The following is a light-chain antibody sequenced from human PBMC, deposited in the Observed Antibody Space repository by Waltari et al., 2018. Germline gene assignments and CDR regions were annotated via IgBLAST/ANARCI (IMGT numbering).Light chain of an antibody. CDR1: QSVSSSY. Sequence: EIVLTQSPGTLSLSPGERATLSCRASQSVSSSYLAWYQQQPGQAPRLLIYAASSRASGIPDRFSGSGSGTDLTLTISRLEPEDFAVYYCQQYGSSMWTFGQGTKVENK. CDR2: AAS. CDR3: QQYGSSMWT. V-gene: IGKV3-20*01. J-gene: IGKJ1*01.